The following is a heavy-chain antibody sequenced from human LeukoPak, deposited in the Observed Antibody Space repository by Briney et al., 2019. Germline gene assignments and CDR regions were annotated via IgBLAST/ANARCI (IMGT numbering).Heavy chain of an antibody. CDR2: IYDSGST. CDR1: GASIRSGDYY. D-gene: IGHD2-15*01. CDR3: ARDCSGGSCYGAFDI. V-gene: IGHV4-30-4*01. J-gene: IGHJ3*02. Sequence: PSETLSLTCTVSGASIRSGDYYWSWIRQPPGKGLEWIGYIYDSGSTYYNPSLKSRITISVDTSENRFSLKLSSVTATDTAVYYCARDCSGGSCYGAFDIWGQGTMVTVSS.